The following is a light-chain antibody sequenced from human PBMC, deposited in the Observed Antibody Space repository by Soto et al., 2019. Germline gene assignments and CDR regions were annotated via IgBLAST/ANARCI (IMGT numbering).Light chain of an antibody. CDR2: DAS. V-gene: IGKV1-6*01. CDR1: QGIGNG. J-gene: IGKJ1*01. Sequence: AIQMAQSPSSLSASVGDRVTITCRASQGIGNGLGWYQQKPGKAPKLLIYDASSLQSGVPSRFSGSGSGTDFTLTISSLQPEDFGTYYCLQGDNFPWTFGQGTKVEIK. CDR3: LQGDNFPWT.